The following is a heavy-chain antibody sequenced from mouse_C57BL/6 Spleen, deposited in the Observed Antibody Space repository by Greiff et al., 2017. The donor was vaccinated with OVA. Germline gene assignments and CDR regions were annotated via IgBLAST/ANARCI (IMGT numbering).Heavy chain of an antibody. CDR1: GYTFTDYN. J-gene: IGHJ4*01. CDR3: ARTSYYYGSSPYAMDY. Sequence: VQLQQSGPELVKPGASVKMSCKASGYTFTDYNMHWVKQSHGKSLEWIEYINPNNGGTSYNQKFKGKATLTVNKSSSTAYMELRSLTSEDSAVYYCARTSYYYGSSPYAMDYWGQGTSVTVSS. V-gene: IGHV1-22*01. CDR2: INPNNGGT. D-gene: IGHD1-1*01.